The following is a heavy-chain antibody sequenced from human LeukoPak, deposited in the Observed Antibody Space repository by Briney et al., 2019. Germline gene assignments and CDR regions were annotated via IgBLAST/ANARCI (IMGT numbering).Heavy chain of an antibody. CDR3: AREGYRYIYGFPAY. D-gene: IGHD5-18*01. V-gene: IGHV1-2*02. Sequence: ASVKVSCKASGYTFTGYYMHWVRQAPGQGLEWMGWINANSGGTNYAQKFQGRVTMTRDTSISTAYMELSRLRSDDTAVYYCAREGYRYIYGFPAYWGQGTLVTVSS. CDR1: GYTFTGYY. J-gene: IGHJ4*02. CDR2: INANSGGT.